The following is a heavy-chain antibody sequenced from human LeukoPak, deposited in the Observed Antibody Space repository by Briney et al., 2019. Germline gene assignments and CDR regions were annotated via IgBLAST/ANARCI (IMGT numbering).Heavy chain of an antibody. Sequence: SETLSLTCTVSGGSISSYYWSWIRQPPGKGLEWIGYIYYSGSTNYNPSLKSRVTISVDTSKNQFSLKLSSVTAADTAVYYCARAGPTHAFDIWGQGTMVTVSS. V-gene: IGHV4-59*01. J-gene: IGHJ3*02. CDR3: ARAGPTHAFDI. CDR2: IYYSGST. CDR1: GGSISSYY.